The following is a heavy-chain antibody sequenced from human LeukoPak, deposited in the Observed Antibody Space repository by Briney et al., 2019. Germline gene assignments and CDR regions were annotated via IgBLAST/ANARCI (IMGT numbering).Heavy chain of an antibody. D-gene: IGHD5-18*01. CDR3: ARVNEEDTAMASYFDY. Sequence: GGSLRLSCAASGFTFSDYYMSWIRQAPGKGLEWVSYISSSGSTIYYADSVKGRFTISRDNAKNSLYLQMNSLRAEDTAVYYCARVNEEDTAMASYFDYWGQGTLVTVSS. CDR2: ISSSGSTI. CDR1: GFTFSDYY. V-gene: IGHV3-11*01. J-gene: IGHJ4*02.